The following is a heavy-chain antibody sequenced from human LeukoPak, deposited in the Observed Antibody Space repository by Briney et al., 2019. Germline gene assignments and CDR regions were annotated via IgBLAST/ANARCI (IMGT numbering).Heavy chain of an antibody. Sequence: GGTLRLSCTASGFTFSSYGMSWVRQAPGKGLEWMSAISASGGTTSYADLVQGRFTISRDNSKNTLYLQMNSLRADDTALYYCANGDCGGDRYVVDYWGQGTRVTVSS. CDR2: ISASGGTT. CDR1: GFTFSSYG. V-gene: IGHV3-23*01. J-gene: IGHJ4*02. CDR3: ANGDCGGDRYVVDY. D-gene: IGHD2-21*02.